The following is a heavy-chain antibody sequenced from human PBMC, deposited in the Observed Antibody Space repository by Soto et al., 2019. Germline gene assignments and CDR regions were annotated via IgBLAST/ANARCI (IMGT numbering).Heavy chain of an antibody. Sequence: SDTLSLTGVDYGGFFSNYYWSRIRQPTGKGLEWIGYIYYSGSTNYNPSLKSRVSISVDTSKNQFSLKLSSVTAADTAVYYCARAPSYYYDSSGYYPLFDYWGQGTLVTVSS. J-gene: IGHJ4*02. CDR1: GGFFSNYY. D-gene: IGHD3-22*01. CDR2: IYYSGST. CDR3: ARAPSYYYDSSGYYPLFDY. V-gene: IGHV4-59*07.